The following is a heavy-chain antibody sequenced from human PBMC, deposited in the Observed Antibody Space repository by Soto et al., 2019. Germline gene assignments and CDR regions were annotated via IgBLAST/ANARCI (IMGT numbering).Heavy chain of an antibody. CDR2: IIPIFGTA. D-gene: IGHD3-22*01. Sequence: SVKVSGKASGGTFSSYAISWVRQAPGQGLEWMGGIIPIFGTANYAQKFQGRVTITADESTSTAYMELSSLRSEDTVVYYCAREGRYYYDSSGYYPLHYFDYWGQGTLVTV. CDR3: AREGRYYYDSSGYYPLHYFDY. CDR1: GGTFSSYA. V-gene: IGHV1-69*13. J-gene: IGHJ4*02.